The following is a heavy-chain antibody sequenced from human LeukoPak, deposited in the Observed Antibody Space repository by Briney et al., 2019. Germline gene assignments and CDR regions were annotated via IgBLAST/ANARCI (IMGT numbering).Heavy chain of an antibody. Sequence: ASVKVSCKASGYSFIYYYMNWVGQAPGQGREWMVRINPYSGGTKFAQKLQGRVTLTRDTSTSTVYMELSRLRSDDTAVYYCAREPGSPEAVAGTAYYYYYYMDVWGKGTTVTVSS. CDR1: GYSFIYYY. J-gene: IGHJ6*03. V-gene: IGHV1-2*06. D-gene: IGHD6-19*01. CDR2: INPYSGGT. CDR3: AREPGSPEAVAGTAYYYYYYMDV.